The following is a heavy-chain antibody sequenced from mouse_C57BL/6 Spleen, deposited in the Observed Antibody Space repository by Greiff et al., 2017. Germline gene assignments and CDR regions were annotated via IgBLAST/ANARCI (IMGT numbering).Heavy chain of an antibody. CDR3: ARGELTGSRNFDY. CDR1: GYTFTDYY. V-gene: IGHV1-26*01. J-gene: IGHJ2*01. D-gene: IGHD4-1*01. Sequence: EVQLQQSGPELVKPGASVKLSCKASGYTFTDYYMNWVKQSHGKSLEWIGDINPNNGGTSYNQKFKGKATLTVDKSSSTAYMELRSLTSEDSAVYYCARGELTGSRNFDYWGQGTTLTVSS. CDR2: INPNNGGT.